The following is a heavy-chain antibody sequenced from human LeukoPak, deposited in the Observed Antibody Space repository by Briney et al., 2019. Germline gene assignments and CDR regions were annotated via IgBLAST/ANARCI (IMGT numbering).Heavy chain of an antibody. Sequence: PSETLSLTCTVSGGSISSYYWSWIRQPPGKGLEGIGYIYYSGSTNYNPSLKSRVTISVDTSKNQFSLKLSSVTAADTAVYYCARSPRYYDSSGYYFAYYFDYWGQGTTVTVSS. D-gene: IGHD3-22*01. J-gene: IGHJ4*02. V-gene: IGHV4-59*08. CDR2: IYYSGST. CDR3: ARSPRYYDSSGYYFAYYFDY. CDR1: GGSISSYY.